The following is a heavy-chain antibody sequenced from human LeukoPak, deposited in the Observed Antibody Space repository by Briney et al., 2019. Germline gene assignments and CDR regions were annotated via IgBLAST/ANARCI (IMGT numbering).Heavy chain of an antibody. CDR2: IYSGGST. V-gene: IGHV3-53*01. CDR3: ASESGGYRNFDF. J-gene: IGHJ4*02. Sequence: GGSLRLSCAASGFTVSSNYMSWVRQAPGRGLEWVSVIYSGGSTYYADSVKGRFTISRDNSKNTLYLQMNSLRAEDTAVYYCASESGGYRNFDFWGQGTLVTVSS. D-gene: IGHD1-26*01. CDR1: GFTVSSNY.